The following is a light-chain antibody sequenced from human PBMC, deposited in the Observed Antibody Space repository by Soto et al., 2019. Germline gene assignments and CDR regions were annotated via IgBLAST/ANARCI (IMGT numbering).Light chain of an antibody. CDR1: QSVNSNY. CDR2: GAS. J-gene: IGKJ1*01. V-gene: IGKV3-20*01. Sequence: EIVLTQSPGTLSLSPGERATLSCRASQSVNSNYLAWYQKKPGQAPRLLINGASSRATGIPDRFSGSGSGTDFTLTINRLEPEDFAVYYCQQYGSSPLWTFGQGTKVQIK. CDR3: QQYGSSPLWT.